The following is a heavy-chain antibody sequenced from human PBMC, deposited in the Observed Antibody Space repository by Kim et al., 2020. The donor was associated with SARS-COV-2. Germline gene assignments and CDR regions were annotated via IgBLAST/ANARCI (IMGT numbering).Heavy chain of an antibody. V-gene: IGHV6-1*01. D-gene: IGHD6-13*01. J-gene: IGHJ4*02. CDR2: TYCRSKWYN. CDR3: ARSTAGTGAFDY. CDR1: GDSVSSNSAV. Sequence: SQTLSLTCAISGDSVSSNSAVWSWIRQSPSRGLEWLGRTYCRSKWYNDYAVSVKSRITINPDTSKNQFSLQLNSVTPEDTAVYYCARSTAGTGAFDYWGQGTLVTVSS.